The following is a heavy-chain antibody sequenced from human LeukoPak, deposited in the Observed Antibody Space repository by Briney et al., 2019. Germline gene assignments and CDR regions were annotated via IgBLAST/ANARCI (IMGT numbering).Heavy chain of an antibody. CDR3: TTDPLPRVVVISERAFDI. V-gene: IGHV3-15*07. CDR2: IKSKTDGGTT. CDR1: GFTFSNAW. D-gene: IGHD3-22*01. J-gene: IGHJ3*02. Sequence: GGSLRLSWAASGFTFSNAWMNWVRQAPGKGREWVGRIKSKTDGGTTDYAAPVKGRFTISRDDSKNTPYLQMNSLKPEDTAAYYCTTDPLPRVVVISERAFDIWGQGTMVTVSS.